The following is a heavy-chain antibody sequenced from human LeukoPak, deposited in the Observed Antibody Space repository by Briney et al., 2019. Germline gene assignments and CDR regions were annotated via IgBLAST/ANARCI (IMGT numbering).Heavy chain of an antibody. CDR2: INPNSGGT. CDR3: ARGGDDYDILTGYTYSFDY. Sequence: ASVKVSCKASGYRFSSYDINWVRQATGQGLEWMGWINPNSGGTNYAQKFQGRVTMTRDTSISTAYMELSRLRSDDTAVYYCARGGDDYDILTGYTYSFDYWGQGTLVTVSS. J-gene: IGHJ4*02. D-gene: IGHD3-9*01. V-gene: IGHV1-2*02. CDR1: GYRFSSYD.